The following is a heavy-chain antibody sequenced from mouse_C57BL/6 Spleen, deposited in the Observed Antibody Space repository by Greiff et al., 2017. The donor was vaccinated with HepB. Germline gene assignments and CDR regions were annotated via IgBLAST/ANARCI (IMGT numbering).Heavy chain of an antibody. CDR1: GYTFTDYN. Sequence: EVKLQESGPELVKPGASVKMSCKASGYTFTDYNMHWVKQSHGKSLEWIGYINPNNGGTSYNQKFKGKATLTVNKSSSTAYMELRSLTSEDSAVYYCARYGSSPYYAMDYWGQGTSVTVSS. CDR2: INPNNGGT. V-gene: IGHV1-22*01. D-gene: IGHD1-1*01. CDR3: ARYGSSPYYAMDY. J-gene: IGHJ4*01.